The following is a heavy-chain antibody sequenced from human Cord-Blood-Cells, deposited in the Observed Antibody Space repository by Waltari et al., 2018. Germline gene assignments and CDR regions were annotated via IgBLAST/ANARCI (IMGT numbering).Heavy chain of an antibody. J-gene: IGHJ6*03. Sequence: GQGLEWMGWMNPNSGNTGYAQKFQGRVTMTRNTSISTAYMELSSLRSEDTAVYYCARGRNWYYYYMDVWGKGTTVTVS. V-gene: IGHV1-8*01. CDR2: MNPNSGNT. CDR3: ARGRNWYYYYMDV. D-gene: IGHD1-20*01.